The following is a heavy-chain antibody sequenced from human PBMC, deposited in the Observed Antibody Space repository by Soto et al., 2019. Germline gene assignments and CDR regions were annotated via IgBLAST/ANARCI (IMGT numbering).Heavy chain of an antibody. CDR3: ARVLYYGMDV. V-gene: IGHV2-26*01. CDR1: GFSLSNPRMS. CDR2: ISSSDEK. Sequence: QVTLKESGPVLVKPTETLTLTCTFSGFSLSNPRMSVSWIRQPPGKALEWLAHISSSDEKSYSTSLRSRLTISKDTSKSQVVLTMTNMDPVDTPSYHCARVLYYGMDVWGQGTTVTVSS. J-gene: IGHJ6*02.